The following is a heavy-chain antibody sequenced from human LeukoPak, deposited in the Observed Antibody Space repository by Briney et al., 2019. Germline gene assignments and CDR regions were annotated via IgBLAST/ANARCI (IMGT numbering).Heavy chain of an antibody. Sequence: SETLSLTCAVYGGSFSGYYWSWIRQPPGKGLEWIGEINHSGSTNYNPSLKSRVTISVDTSKNQFSLKLSSVTAADTAVYYCARVLIAAAGRNWFDPWGRGTLVTVSS. CDR1: GGSFSGYY. J-gene: IGHJ5*02. CDR2: INHSGST. V-gene: IGHV4-34*01. CDR3: ARVLIAAAGRNWFDP. D-gene: IGHD6-13*01.